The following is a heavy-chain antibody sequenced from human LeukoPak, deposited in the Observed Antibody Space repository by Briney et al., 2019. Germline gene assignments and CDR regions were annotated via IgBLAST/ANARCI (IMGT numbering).Heavy chain of an antibody. V-gene: IGHV1-24*01. Sequence: ASVKVSCKVSGYTLTELSMHWVRQAPGKGLEWMGGFDPEDGETIYAQKFQGRVTMTEDTSTDTAYMELSSLRSEDTAVYYCATALRGYSYGPFDYWGQGTLVTVSS. CDR2: FDPEDGET. CDR3: ATALRGYSYGPFDY. J-gene: IGHJ4*02. D-gene: IGHD5-18*01. CDR1: GYTLTELS.